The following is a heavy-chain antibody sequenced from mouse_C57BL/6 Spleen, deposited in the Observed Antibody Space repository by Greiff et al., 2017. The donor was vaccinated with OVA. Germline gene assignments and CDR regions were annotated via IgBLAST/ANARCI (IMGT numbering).Heavy chain of an antibody. CDR1: GYTFTDYN. CDR2: INPNNGGT. Sequence: VQLKQSGPELVKPGASVKIPCKASGYTFTDYNMDWVKQSHGKSLEWIGDINPNNGGTIYNQKFKGKATLTVDKSSSTAYMELRSLTSDDTAVYYCAREGSYGYDGFDYWGQGTTLTVSS. V-gene: IGHV1-18*01. J-gene: IGHJ2*01. CDR3: AREGSYGYDGFDY. D-gene: IGHD2-2*01.